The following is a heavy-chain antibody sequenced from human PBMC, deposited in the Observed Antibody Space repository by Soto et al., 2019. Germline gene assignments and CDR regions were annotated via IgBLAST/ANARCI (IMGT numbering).Heavy chain of an antibody. Sequence: GGSLRLSCAAAGFTFSTYAMHWVRQAPGKGLEWVAVISFDGSNKYYAQKFQERVTITRDMSTSTAYMELSSLRSEDTAVYYCARAIREKPPPYWFDPWGQGPLVTVSS. D-gene: IGHD2-21*01. J-gene: IGHJ5*02. CDR2: ISFDGSNK. V-gene: IGHV3-30-3*01. CDR3: ARAIREKPPPYWFDP. CDR1: GFTFSTYA.